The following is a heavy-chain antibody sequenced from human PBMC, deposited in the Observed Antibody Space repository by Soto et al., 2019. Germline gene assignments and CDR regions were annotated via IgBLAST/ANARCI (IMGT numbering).Heavy chain of an antibody. J-gene: IGHJ4*02. D-gene: IGHD3-22*01. CDR2: ITANGDTK. V-gene: IGHV3-23*01. Sequence: QSGGSLRLSCTASGFAFNNYAVTWVRQAPGQGLEWVSSITANGDTKYYADFVKGRFTISRDNSQNSLSLHMSSLRADDTAVYYCVRGIYPSSAGGPYDKWGQGTQVTVSS. CDR1: GFAFNNYA. CDR3: VRGIYPSSAGGPYDK.